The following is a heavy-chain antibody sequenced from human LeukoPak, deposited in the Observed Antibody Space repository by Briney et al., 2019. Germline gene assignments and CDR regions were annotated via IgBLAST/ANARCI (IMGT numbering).Heavy chain of an antibody. Sequence: PGGSLRLSCAASGFTFSSYGMHWVRQAPGKGLEWVAFIRYDGSNKYYADSVKGRFTISRDNSKNTLYLQMNSLRAEDTAVYYCAKDLRGYYGSGSDHLRGYWGQGTLVTVSS. V-gene: IGHV3-30*02. J-gene: IGHJ4*02. D-gene: IGHD3-10*01. CDR1: GFTFSSYG. CDR3: AKDLRGYYGSGSDHLRGY. CDR2: IRYDGSNK.